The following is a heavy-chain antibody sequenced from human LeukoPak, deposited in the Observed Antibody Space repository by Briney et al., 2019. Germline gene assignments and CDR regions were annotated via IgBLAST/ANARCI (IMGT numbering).Heavy chain of an antibody. Sequence: PSETLSLTCTVSGGSISSYYWSWIRQPPGKGLEWIGYIYHSGSTNYNPSLKSRVTISVDTSKNQFSLKLSSVTAADTAVYYCARDHYGGNPYWGQGTLVTVSS. V-gene: IGHV4-59*01. D-gene: IGHD4-23*01. CDR1: GGSISSYY. CDR3: ARDHYGGNPY. CDR2: IYHSGST. J-gene: IGHJ4*02.